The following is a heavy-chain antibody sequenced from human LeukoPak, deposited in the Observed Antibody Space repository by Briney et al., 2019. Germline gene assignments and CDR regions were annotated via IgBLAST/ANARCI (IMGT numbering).Heavy chain of an antibody. D-gene: IGHD1-1*01. CDR1: GFILSSYS. V-gene: IGHV3-21*06. CDR2: ISSNDIYT. J-gene: IGHJ4*02. Sequence: GGSLRHSCTASGFILSSYSMNWVRQAPGKGLEWVSSISSNDIYTYYADSVKGRFTISRDNAKNSLYLQMNSLRAEDAGVYYCARDRTTKGGPPGDWGQGTLVTVSS. CDR3: ARDRTTKGGPPGD.